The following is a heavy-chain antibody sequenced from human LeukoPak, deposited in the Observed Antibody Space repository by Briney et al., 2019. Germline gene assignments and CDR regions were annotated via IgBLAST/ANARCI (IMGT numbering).Heavy chain of an antibody. Sequence: PGGSLRLTCAASGFTFSSYGMHWVRQAPGKGLEWVAVISYDGSNKYYADSVKGRFTISRDSSQKILNLQMGNLRVEDTAIYYCARGSTYDFWSGDALDVWGQGTLVTVAS. D-gene: IGHD3-3*01. V-gene: IGHV3-30*03. CDR3: ARGSTYDFWSGDALDV. J-gene: IGHJ3*01. CDR2: ISYDGSNK. CDR1: GFTFSSYG.